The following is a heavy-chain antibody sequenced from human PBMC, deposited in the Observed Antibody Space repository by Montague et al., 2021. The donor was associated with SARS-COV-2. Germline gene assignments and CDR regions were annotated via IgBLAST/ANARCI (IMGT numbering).Heavy chain of an antibody. CDR2: IYYSWST. CDR1: GGSISSYY. V-gene: IGHV4-59*01. CDR3: ARDSDYYDSSAGYYYGMDV. Sequence: SETLSLTCTVSGGSISSYYWSWIRQPPGKGLEWIGYIYYSWSTNYNPSLKSRVTISVDTSKNQFSLKLSSVTAADTAVYYCARDSDYYDSSAGYYYGMDVWGQGTTVTVSS. J-gene: IGHJ6*02. D-gene: IGHD3-22*01.